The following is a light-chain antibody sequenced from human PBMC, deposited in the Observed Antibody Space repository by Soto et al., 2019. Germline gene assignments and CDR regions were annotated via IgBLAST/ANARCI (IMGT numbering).Light chain of an antibody. CDR1: QSVSSY. CDR2: GAS. J-gene: IGKJ1*01. Sequence: EVLMTQAPATLSVSPGEGATLSWRASQSVSSYLAWYQQKPGQAPRLLIYGASTRATGIPARFSGSGAGTEFTLTISSLQSEDSVVYYCQQYNNWPLTFGQGTKVDIK. V-gene: IGKV3-15*01. CDR3: QQYNNWPLT.